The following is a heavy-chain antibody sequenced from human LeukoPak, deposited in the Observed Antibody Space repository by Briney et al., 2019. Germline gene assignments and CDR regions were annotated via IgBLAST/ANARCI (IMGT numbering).Heavy chain of an antibody. D-gene: IGHD5-12*01. Sequence: SETLSLTCTVYGGSISSYYWSWIRQPPGKGLEWIGYIYYSGSTNYNPSLKSRVTISVDTSKNQFSLKLSSVTAADTAVYYCARLSRGVATRFDYWGQGTLVTVSS. CDR1: GGSISSYY. CDR2: IYYSGST. V-gene: IGHV4-59*08. J-gene: IGHJ4*02. CDR3: ARLSRGVATRFDY.